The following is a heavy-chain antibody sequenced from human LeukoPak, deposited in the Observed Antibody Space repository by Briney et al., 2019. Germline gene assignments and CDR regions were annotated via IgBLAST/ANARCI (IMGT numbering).Heavy chain of an antibody. CDR3: ARETRTTGTTDY. Sequence: ASVKVSFKASGYTFTSYYMHWVRQAPGQGLEWMGIINPSGGSTSYAQKFQGRVTMTRDTSTSTVYMELSSLRSEDTAVYYCARETRTTGTTDYWGQGTLVTVSS. J-gene: IGHJ4*02. D-gene: IGHD1-1*01. CDR2: INPSGGST. V-gene: IGHV1-46*01. CDR1: GYTFTSYY.